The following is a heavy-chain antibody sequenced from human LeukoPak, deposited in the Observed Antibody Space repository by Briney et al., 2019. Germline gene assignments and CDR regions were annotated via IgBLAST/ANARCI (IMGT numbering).Heavy chain of an antibody. D-gene: IGHD6-6*01. V-gene: IGHV1-46*01. J-gene: IGHJ6*02. CDR2: INTSGGST. CDR3: ARDLSSSSDYYYYYGMDV. Sequence: ASVKVSCKASGCTFTSYYMHWVRQAPGQGLEWMGIINTSGGSTSYAQKFQGRVTMTRDTSTSTVYMELSSLRSEDTAVYYCARDLSSSSDYYYYYGMDVWGQGTTVTVSS. CDR1: GCTFTSYY.